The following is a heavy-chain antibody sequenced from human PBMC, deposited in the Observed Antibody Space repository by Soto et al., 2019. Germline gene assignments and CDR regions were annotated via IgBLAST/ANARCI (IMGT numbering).Heavy chain of an antibody. CDR2: ISASGNST. J-gene: IGHJ4*02. D-gene: IGHD3-10*01. Sequence: GGSLRLSCVGSGFTFSSYPMTWVRQAPGKGLEWVSGISASGNSTFYADSVKGRLTISRDNSKNTLFLQINSLRAEDTAVYYCAKDPGRGFDSCGQGRLVTVSS. CDR1: GFTFSSYP. V-gene: IGHV3-23*01. CDR3: AKDPGRGFDS.